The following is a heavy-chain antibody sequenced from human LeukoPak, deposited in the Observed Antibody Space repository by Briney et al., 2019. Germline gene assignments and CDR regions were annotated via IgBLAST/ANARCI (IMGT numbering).Heavy chain of an antibody. V-gene: IGHV4-38-2*02. CDR1: GYSIGSDFY. D-gene: IGHD1-26*01. Sequence: SETLSLTCAVSGYSIGSDFYWGWIRQTPGKGLEGLGSVSNNTGASYNPSFKSRVTISLDTSKNHFSLTLTSVTAADTAVYFCAREPGWGHNYYYMDVWGKGTTVAVSS. J-gene: IGHJ6*03. CDR3: AREPGWGHNYYYMDV. CDR2: VSNNTGA.